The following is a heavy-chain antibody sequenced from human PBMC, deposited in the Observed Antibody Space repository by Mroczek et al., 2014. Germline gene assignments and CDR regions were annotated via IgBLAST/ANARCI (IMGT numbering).Heavy chain of an antibody. CDR1: GGSFSGYY. J-gene: IGHJ1*01. D-gene: IGHD2-2*01. Sequence: QVQLQQWGAGLLKPSETLSLTCAVYGGSFSGYYWSWIRQPPGKGLEWIGEINHSGSTNYNPSLKSRVTISVDTSKNQFSLKLSSVTAADTAVYYCARARYCSSTSCEKRYFQHWGQGTLVTVSS. V-gene: IGHV4-34*01. CDR2: INHSGST. CDR3: ARARYCSSTSCEKRYFQH.